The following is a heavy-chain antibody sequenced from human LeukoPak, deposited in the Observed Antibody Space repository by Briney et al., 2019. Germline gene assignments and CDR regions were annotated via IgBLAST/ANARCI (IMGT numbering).Heavy chain of an antibody. D-gene: IGHD2-2*01. V-gene: IGHV3-23*01. CDR3: AKQRALYCSSTSCYPKYYFDY. CDR1: GFTFSSYA. J-gene: IGHJ4*02. CDR2: ISGSGGST. Sequence: GGSLRLSCAASGFTFSSYAMSWVRQAPGKGLEWASAISGSGGSTYYADSVKGRFTISRDNSKNTLYLQMNSLRAEDTAVYYCAKQRALYCSSTSCYPKYYFDYWGQGTLVTVSS.